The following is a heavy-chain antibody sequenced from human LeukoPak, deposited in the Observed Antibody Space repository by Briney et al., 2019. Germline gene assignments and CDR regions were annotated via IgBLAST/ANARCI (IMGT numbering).Heavy chain of an antibody. CDR2: INHSGST. CDR1: GGSISSSNW. J-gene: IGHJ3*02. V-gene: IGHV4-4*02. Sequence: PSGTLSLTCAVSGGSISSSNWWSWVRQPPGKGLEWIGEINHSGSTNYNPSLKSRVTISVDTSKNQFSLKLSSVTAADTAVYYCARLPLSNDAFDIWGQGTMVTVSS. CDR3: ARLPLSNDAFDI.